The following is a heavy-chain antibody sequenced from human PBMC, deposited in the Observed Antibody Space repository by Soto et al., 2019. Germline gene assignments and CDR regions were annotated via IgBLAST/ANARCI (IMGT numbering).Heavy chain of an antibody. Sequence: QVQLQQWGAGLLQPSETLSLTCAVYGGSFNIHYWSWIRQPPGKGLEWIGEINDIGSANNNPSLKSRVTLSVDTSKNQFSLKLTSVTAADTAIYYCARGQSHTWFDPWGQGTLVTVSS. CDR1: GGSFNIHY. CDR2: INDIGSA. CDR3: ARGQSHTWFDP. V-gene: IGHV4-34*02. J-gene: IGHJ5*02.